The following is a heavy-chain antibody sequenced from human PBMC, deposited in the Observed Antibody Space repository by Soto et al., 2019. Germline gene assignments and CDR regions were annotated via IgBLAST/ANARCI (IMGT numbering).Heavy chain of an antibody. CDR1: GGSISSYY. CDR2: IYYSGST. Sequence: SETLSLTCTVSGGSISSYYWSWIRQPPGKGLEWIGYIYYSGSTNYNPSLKSRVTISVDTSKNQFSLKLSSVTAADTAVYYCARRSGSGWFDPWGQGTLVTVSS. J-gene: IGHJ5*02. D-gene: IGHD1-1*01. CDR3: ARRSGSGWFDP. V-gene: IGHV4-59*08.